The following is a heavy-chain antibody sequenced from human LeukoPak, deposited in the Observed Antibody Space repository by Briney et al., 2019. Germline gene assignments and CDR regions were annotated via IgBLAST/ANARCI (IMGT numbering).Heavy chain of an antibody. J-gene: IGHJ3*02. CDR2: ISSSSSYI. CDR3: ARDRIPPTKEYGSDAFDI. V-gene: IGHV3-21*01. CDR1: GFTFSSYS. D-gene: IGHD2/OR15-2a*01. Sequence: PGGSLRLSCAASGFTFSSYSMNWVRQAPGKGLEWVSSISSSSSYIYYADSVKGRFAISRDNAKNSLYLQMNSLRAEDTAVYYCARDRIPPTKEYGSDAFDIWGQGTLVTVSS.